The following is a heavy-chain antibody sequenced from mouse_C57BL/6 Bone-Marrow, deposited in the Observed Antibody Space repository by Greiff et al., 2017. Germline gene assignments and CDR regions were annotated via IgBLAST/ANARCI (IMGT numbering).Heavy chain of an antibody. CDR1: GFTFSDYG. Sequence: EVKLVESGGGLVKPGGSLKLSCAASGFTFSDYGMHWVRQAPEKGLEWVAYISSGSSTIYYADTVKGRFTISRDNAKTTLFLQLTSLRSEDTAMYYCARKANWDEDFDYWGQGTTLTVSS. D-gene: IGHD4-1*01. V-gene: IGHV5-17*01. CDR2: ISSGSSTI. CDR3: ARKANWDEDFDY. J-gene: IGHJ2*01.